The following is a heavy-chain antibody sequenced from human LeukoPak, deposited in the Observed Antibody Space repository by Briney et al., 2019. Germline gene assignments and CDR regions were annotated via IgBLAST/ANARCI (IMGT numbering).Heavy chain of an antibody. CDR1: GYTFTGYY. CDR3: ARGGYSSGWYNY. D-gene: IGHD6-19*01. CDR2: INPNSGNT. Sequence: ASVKVSCKASGYTFTGYYMHWVRQAPGQGLEWMGWINPNSGNTGYAQKFQGRVTMTRNTSISTAYMELSSLRSEDTAVYYCARGGYSSGWYNYWGQGTLVTVSS. V-gene: IGHV1-8*02. J-gene: IGHJ4*02.